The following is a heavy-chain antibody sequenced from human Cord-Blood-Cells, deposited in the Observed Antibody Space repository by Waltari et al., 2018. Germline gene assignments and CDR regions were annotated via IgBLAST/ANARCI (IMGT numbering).Heavy chain of an antibody. Sequence: QLQLQESGPGLVKPSETLSLTCTVSGGSISSSRYYWGWIRQPPGKGLEWIGSIYYSGSTYYNPSLKSRVTISVDTSKNQFSLKLSSVTAADTAVYYCARQGGYYGSGSYYDYWGQGTLVTVSS. J-gene: IGHJ4*02. CDR3: ARQGGYYGSGSYYDY. D-gene: IGHD3-10*01. CDR1: GGSISSSRYY. V-gene: IGHV4-39*01. CDR2: IYYSGST.